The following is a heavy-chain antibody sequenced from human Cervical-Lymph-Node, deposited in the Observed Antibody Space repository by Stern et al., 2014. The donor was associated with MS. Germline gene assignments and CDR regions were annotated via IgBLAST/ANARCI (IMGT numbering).Heavy chain of an antibody. J-gene: IGHJ2*01. CDR2: IIPIFGTA. CDR3: ARRGIAAAGTGPLLHRNWYFDL. Sequence: QVQLVESGAEVKKPGSSVKVSCKASGGTFSSYAISWVRQAPGQGLEWMGGIIPIFGTANYAQKFQGRVTITADKSTSTAYMELSSLRSEDTAVYYCARRGIAAAGTGPLLHRNWYFDLWGRGTLVTVSS. CDR1: GGTFSSYA. V-gene: IGHV1-69*06. D-gene: IGHD6-13*01.